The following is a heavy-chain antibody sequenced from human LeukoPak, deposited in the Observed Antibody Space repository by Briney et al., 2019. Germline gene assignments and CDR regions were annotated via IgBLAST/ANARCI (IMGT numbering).Heavy chain of an antibody. J-gene: IGHJ4*02. D-gene: IGHD2-2*01. Sequence: ASVKVSCKASGYTFTDYYIHWVRQAPGQRLEWMGWIYLNNGDTGSAEKFQGRVTMTSDTSISTAYMELSSLTSDDMAVYYCASDSPAAMLDIDYWGQGTLVTVSS. CDR2: IYLNNGDT. V-gene: IGHV1-2*02. CDR1: GYTFTDYY. CDR3: ASDSPAAMLDIDY.